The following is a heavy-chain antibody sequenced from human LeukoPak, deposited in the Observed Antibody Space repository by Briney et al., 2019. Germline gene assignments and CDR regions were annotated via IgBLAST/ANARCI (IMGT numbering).Heavy chain of an antibody. V-gene: IGHV4-34*01. D-gene: IGHD3-3*02. Sequence: PSETLSLTCAVYGGSFSGYYWSWIRQPPGKGLEWIGEINHSGSTNYNPSLKSRVTIPVDTSKNQFSLKLSSVTAADTAGYYCARGVRGISWGQGIMVTVSS. CDR1: GGSFSGYY. J-gene: IGHJ3*01. CDR2: INHSGST. CDR3: ARGVRGIS.